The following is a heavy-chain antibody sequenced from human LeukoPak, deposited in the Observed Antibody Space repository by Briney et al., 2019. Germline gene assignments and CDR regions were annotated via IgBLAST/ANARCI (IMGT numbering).Heavy chain of an antibody. CDR1: GYTFTGYY. CDR3: ARALLNSYSYGSHYFDY. J-gene: IGHJ4*02. D-gene: IGHD5-18*01. V-gene: IGHV1-2*02. CDR2: INPNSGGT. Sequence: ASVKVSCKASGYTFTGYYMHWVRQAPGQGLEWMGWINPNSGGTNYAQKLQGRVTMTTDTSTSTAYMELRSLRSEDTAVYYCARALLNSYSYGSHYFDYWGQGTLVTVSS.